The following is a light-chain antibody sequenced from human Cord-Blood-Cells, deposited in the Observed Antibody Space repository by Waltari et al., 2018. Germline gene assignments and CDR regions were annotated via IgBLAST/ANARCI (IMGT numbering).Light chain of an antibody. CDR3: CSYAGSSYV. V-gene: IGLV2-23*01. CDR2: EGS. J-gene: IGLJ1*01. CDR1: SRDVGGYNL. Sequence: QSALTQPASVSGSPGQSITISCTGTSRDVGGYNLVSWYQQQPGKAPKLMIYEGSKRPSGVSNRFAGSKSGNTASLTISGLQAEDEADYYCCSYAGSSYVFGTGTKVTVL.